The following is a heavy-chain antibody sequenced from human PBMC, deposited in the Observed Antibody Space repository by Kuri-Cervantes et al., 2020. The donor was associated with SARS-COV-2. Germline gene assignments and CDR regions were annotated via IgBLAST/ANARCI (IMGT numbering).Heavy chain of an antibody. Sequence: GESLKISCSASGFTFSSYAMHWVRQAPGKGLEYVSAISSNGGSTYYADSVKGRFTISRDNPKNTLYLQMNSLRAEDTAVYYCAKDLGWLVGYFDYWGQGTLVTVSS. CDR2: ISSNGGST. V-gene: IGHV3-64*04. D-gene: IGHD6-19*01. J-gene: IGHJ4*02. CDR3: AKDLGWLVGYFDY. CDR1: GFTFSSYA.